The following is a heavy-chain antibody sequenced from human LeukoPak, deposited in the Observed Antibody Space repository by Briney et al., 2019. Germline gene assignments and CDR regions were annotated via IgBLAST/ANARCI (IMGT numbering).Heavy chain of an antibody. D-gene: IGHD3-10*01. CDR2: IKQDGSEE. CDR3: ARFISLGA. V-gene: IGHV3-7*01. CDR1: GCSFSSFW. J-gene: IGHJ5*02. Sequence: GRSLRLSCEASGCSFSSFWMSWVHQAPGKGLEWVANIKQDGSEENYVDSVKGRFTISRDNAKKSLYLQLNSLRVEDTAVYYCARFISLGAWGQGTLVTVSS.